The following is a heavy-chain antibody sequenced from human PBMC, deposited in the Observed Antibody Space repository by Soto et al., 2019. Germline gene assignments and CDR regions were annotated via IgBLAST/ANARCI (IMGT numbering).Heavy chain of an antibody. CDR2: ISSNSAYI. D-gene: IGHD6-13*01. J-gene: IGHJ5*02. CDR1: GFTFRSFT. V-gene: IGHV3-21*01. Sequence: PGGSLRLSCPASGFTFRSFTMNWVRQAPGKGLEWVSTISSNSAYIYYTDALRGRSTISRDNAKNSLHLQMNSLRAEDTAVYYCTRDASRDSSARGWFDPWGPGTLVTVSS. CDR3: TRDASRDSSARGWFDP.